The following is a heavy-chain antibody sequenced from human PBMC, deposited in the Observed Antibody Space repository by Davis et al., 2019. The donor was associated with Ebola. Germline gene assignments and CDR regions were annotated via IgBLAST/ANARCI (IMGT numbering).Heavy chain of an antibody. V-gene: IGHV1-18*01. CDR2: ISAYNGNT. CDR3: ARSGHCSGGSCYGGAYYYYYYGMDV. D-gene: IGHD2-15*01. J-gene: IGHJ6*02. CDR1: GYTFTSYG. Sequence: ASVKVSCKASGYTFTSYGISWVRQASGQGLEWMGWISAYNGNTNYAQKLQGRVTMTTDTSTSTAYMELRSLRSDDTAVYYCARSGHCSGGSCYGGAYYYYYYGMDVWGQGTTVTVSS.